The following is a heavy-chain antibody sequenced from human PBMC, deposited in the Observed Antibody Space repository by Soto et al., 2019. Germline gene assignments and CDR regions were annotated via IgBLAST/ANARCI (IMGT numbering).Heavy chain of an antibody. J-gene: IGHJ4*02. CDR1: GYTFTSYG. V-gene: IGHV1-18*01. D-gene: IGHD1-26*01. CDR3: ARDWGSYALGL. CDR2: ISANNGNT. Sequence: QVQLVQSGAEVKKPGASVKVSCKASGYTFTSYGISWVRQAPGQGLEWMGWISANNGNTNYAQKLQGRVTMTTDTSPSTAHMEPGGLRSDDPAVYYCARDWGSYALGLWGQGTLVTVSS.